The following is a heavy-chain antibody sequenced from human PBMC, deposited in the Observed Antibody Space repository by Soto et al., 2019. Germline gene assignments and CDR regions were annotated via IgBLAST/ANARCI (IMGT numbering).Heavy chain of an antibody. J-gene: IGHJ4*02. Sequence: GGCLRLSCAASGFGLSSYAMNWARQAPGKGLEWVSGISGSGIDVYYADSVRGRFTISRDNSKNTIYLQVNSLRVEDTAMYYCAFGTRGVVDTYYHYWGRGTMVTVSS. CDR2: ISGSGIDV. CDR1: GFGLSSYA. CDR3: AFGTRGVVDTYYHY. V-gene: IGHV3-23*05. D-gene: IGHD3-10*01.